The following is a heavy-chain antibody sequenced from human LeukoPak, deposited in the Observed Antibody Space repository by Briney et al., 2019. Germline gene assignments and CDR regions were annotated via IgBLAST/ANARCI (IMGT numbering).Heavy chain of an antibody. D-gene: IGHD6-13*01. CDR2: INHSGST. V-gene: IGHV4-34*01. CDR3: ARDSSSWYYFDY. J-gene: IGHJ4*02. CDR1: GGSFSGYY. Sequence: SETLSLTCAVYGGSFSGYYWSWIRQPPGKGLEWIGEINHSGSTNYNPSLKSRVTISVDTSKNQFSLKLSSVTAADTAVYYCARDSSSWYYFDYWGRGTLVTVSS.